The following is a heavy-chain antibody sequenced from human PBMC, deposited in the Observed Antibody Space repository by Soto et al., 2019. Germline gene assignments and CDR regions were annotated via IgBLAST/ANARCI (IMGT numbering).Heavy chain of an antibody. J-gene: IGHJ6*02. Sequence: SETLSLTCTVSGGSIISGDYYWSWIRQPPGKGLEWIGSIYYSGSTYYNPSLKSRVTISVDTSKNQFSLKLGSVTAADTAVYYCARRRLVRGVIGYYYYGMDVWGQGTTVTVSS. CDR1: GGSIISGDYY. CDR3: ARRRLVRGVIGYYYYGMDV. CDR2: IYYSGST. D-gene: IGHD3-10*01. V-gene: IGHV4-39*01.